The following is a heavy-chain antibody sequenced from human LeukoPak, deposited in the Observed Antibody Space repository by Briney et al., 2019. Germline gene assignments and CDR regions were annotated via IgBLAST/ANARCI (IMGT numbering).Heavy chain of an antibody. CDR1: GGSVSSGGYS. Sequence: SETLSLTCAVSGGSVSSGGYSWSWIRQPAGKGLVWIGRIHASGSINYNPSLKSRVSISVDTSKNQFSLNLSSVTAADTAVYYCAREFRKGLDWFDPWGQGTLVTVSS. J-gene: IGHJ5*02. CDR2: IHASGSI. CDR3: AREFRKGLDWFDP. V-gene: IGHV4-61*02.